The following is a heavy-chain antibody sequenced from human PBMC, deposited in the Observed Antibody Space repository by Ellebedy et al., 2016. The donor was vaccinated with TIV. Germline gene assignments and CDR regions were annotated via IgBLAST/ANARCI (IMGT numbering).Heavy chain of an antibody. J-gene: IGHJ6*02. D-gene: IGHD2-21*01. V-gene: IGHV3-66*01. CDR2: IYSGGET. Sequence: GGSLGLSCAASGFTFASYGMHWVRQAPGKGLEWVSIIYSGGETYYADSVKGRFTISRDNSKNTLYLQMNNLRTEDTAVYYCARERRFCGNECFLYYYYGMDVWGQGTTVTVSS. CDR3: ARERRFCGNECFLYYYYGMDV. CDR1: GFTFASYG.